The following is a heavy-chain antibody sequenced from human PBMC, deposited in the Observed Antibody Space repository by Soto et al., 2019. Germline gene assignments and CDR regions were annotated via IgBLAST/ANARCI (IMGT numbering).Heavy chain of an antibody. J-gene: IGHJ4*02. CDR1: GGSISSSNW. Sequence: SETLSLTCAVSGGSISSSNWWSWVRQPPGKGLEWIGQINHSGSANYNPSLRSRLSISLHTSKNQFSLTLDSVTAADTAVYYCSIARNFLTGYYKGGLYYFDYWGQGTLVTVSS. D-gene: IGHD3-9*01. V-gene: IGHV4-4*02. CDR2: INHSGSA. CDR3: SIARNFLTGYYKGGLYYFDY.